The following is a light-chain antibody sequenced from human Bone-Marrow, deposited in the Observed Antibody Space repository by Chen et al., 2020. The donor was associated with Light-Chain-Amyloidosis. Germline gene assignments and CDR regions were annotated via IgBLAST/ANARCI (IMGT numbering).Light chain of an antibody. CDR2: GDT. CDR1: NIGSKT. CDR3: QVWDSSSDHSVV. J-gene: IGLJ2*01. V-gene: IGLV3-21*03. Sequence: SYVLTQPPSVSVAPGKTASFTCGGNNIGSKTVHWYQQKPGQAPVMVVYGDTHRPSGVPERFSGANSGNTATLTISGVEAGDEADYYCQVWDSSSDHSVVFGGGTKLTVL.